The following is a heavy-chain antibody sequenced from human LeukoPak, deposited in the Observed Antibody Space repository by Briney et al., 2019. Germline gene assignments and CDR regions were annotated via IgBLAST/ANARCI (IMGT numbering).Heavy chain of an antibody. J-gene: IGHJ4*02. V-gene: IGHV1-2*02. CDR2: INPHSGGT. CDR3: ARASITMVRGVIKTKPFDY. D-gene: IGHD3-10*01. CDR1: GYTFTGYY. Sequence: ASVKVSCKASGYTFTGYYMHWVRQAPGQGLEWMGWINPHSGGTNYAQKFQGRVTMTRDTTISTAYMELSRLRSDDTAVYYCARASITMVRGVIKTKPFDYWGQGTLVTVSS.